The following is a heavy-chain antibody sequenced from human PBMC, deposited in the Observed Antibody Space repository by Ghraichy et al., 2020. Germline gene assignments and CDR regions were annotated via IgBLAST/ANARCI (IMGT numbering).Heavy chain of an antibody. Sequence: SETLSLTCTVSGGSISSGGYYWSWIRQHPGKGLEWIGYIYYSGSTYYNPSLKSRVTISVDTSKNQFSLKLSSVTAADTAVYYCARDSGGYFDYWGQGTLVTVSS. CDR3: ARDSGGYFDY. V-gene: IGHV4-31*03. CDR2: IYYSGST. CDR1: GGSISSGGYY. J-gene: IGHJ4*02.